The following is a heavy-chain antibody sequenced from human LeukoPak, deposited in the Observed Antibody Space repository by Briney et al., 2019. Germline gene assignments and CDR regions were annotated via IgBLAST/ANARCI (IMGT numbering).Heavy chain of an antibody. Sequence: GGSLRLSCAASGFTFSDAWMTWVRQAPGKGLEWVGRIKSKTDGGTTDYAAPVKGRFTISRDDSKNTLYLQMNSLKTEDTAVYYCTTRGGSFSIFDYWGQGTLVTVSS. V-gene: IGHV3-15*01. CDR2: IKSKTDGGTT. CDR3: TTRGGSFSIFDY. CDR1: GFTFSDAW. D-gene: IGHD1-26*01. J-gene: IGHJ4*02.